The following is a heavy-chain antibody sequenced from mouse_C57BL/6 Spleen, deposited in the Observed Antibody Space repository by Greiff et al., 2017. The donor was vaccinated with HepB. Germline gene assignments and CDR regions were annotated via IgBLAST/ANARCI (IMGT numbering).Heavy chain of an antibody. CDR1: GYTFTSYW. J-gene: IGHJ4*01. Sequence: VKLQQPGAELVKPGASVKLSCKASGYTFTSYWMHWVKQRPGQGLEWIGMIHPNSGSTNYNEKFKSKATLTVDKSSSTAYMQLSSLTSEDSAVYYCARTPSYYHTAMDYWGQGTSVTVSS. CDR2: IHPNSGST. D-gene: IGHD1-1*01. CDR3: ARTPSYYHTAMDY. V-gene: IGHV1-64*01.